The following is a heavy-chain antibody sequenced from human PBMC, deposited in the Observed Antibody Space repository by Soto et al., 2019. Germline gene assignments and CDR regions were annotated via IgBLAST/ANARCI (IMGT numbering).Heavy chain of an antibody. CDR1: GGSSGSGDYY. V-gene: IGHV4-30-2*01. CDR3: ARGINYYDSSGDSWFDP. D-gene: IGHD3-22*01. CDR2: IYHTGST. Sequence: TSETLSLTWSVSGGSSGSGDYYWSWIRQPPGKGLEWIGYIYHTGSTYYNMSLKSRVTISVDRSKNQFSLKLSSVTAADTAVYYCARGINYYDSSGDSWFDPWGQGTLVTVS. J-gene: IGHJ5*02.